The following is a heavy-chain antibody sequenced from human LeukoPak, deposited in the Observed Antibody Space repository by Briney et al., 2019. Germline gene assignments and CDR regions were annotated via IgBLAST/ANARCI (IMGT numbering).Heavy chain of an antibody. Sequence: GESLTISCKGSGYSFTSCWIGWVRQMPGKGLEWMGIIYPGDSDTRYSPSFQGQVTISADKSISTAYLQWSSLKASDTAMYYCAKLGRDTSGYYYYGMVVWGQGTTVTVSS. J-gene: IGHJ6*02. D-gene: IGHD6-25*01. V-gene: IGHV5-51*01. CDR1: GYSFTSCW. CDR2: IYPGDSDT. CDR3: AKLGRDTSGYYYYGMVV.